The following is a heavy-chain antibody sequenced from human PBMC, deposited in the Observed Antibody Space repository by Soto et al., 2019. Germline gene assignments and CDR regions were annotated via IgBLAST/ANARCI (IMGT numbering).Heavy chain of an antibody. V-gene: IGHV4-34*01. J-gene: IGHJ4*02. CDR1: GGSFSGYY. CDR2: INHSGST. Sequence: SETLSLTCAVYGGSFSGYYWSWIRQPPGKGLEWIGEINHSGSTNYNPSLKSRVTISVDTSKNQFSLKLSSVTAADTAVYYCARGGTYYDILTGYYFDYWGQGTLVTVSS. CDR3: ARGGTYYDILTGYYFDY. D-gene: IGHD3-9*01.